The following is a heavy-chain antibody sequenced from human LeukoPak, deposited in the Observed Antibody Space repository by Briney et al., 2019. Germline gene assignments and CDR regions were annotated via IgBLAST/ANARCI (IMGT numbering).Heavy chain of an antibody. CDR3: AKGLLTMIVVDAFDI. V-gene: IGHV3-48*04. CDR1: GFTFSSYS. CDR2: ISSYGSTV. J-gene: IGHJ3*02. Sequence: GGSLRLSCAASGFTFSSYSMNWVRQAPGKGLEWVSYISSYGSTVYYADSVKGRFTISRDNAKNSLYLQMTSLRAEDTAVYYCAKGLLTMIVVDAFDIWGQGTMVTVSS. D-gene: IGHD3-22*01.